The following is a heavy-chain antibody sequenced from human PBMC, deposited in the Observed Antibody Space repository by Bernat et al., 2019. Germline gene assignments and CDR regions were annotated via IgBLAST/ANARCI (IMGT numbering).Heavy chain of an antibody. J-gene: IGHJ2*01. CDR1: GGSISSSSYY. CDR2: IYYSGST. D-gene: IGHD4-4*01. CDR3: ATYRPLCDRNWYFDL. V-gene: IGHV4-39*01. Sequence: QLQLQESGPGLVKPSETLSLTCTVSGGSISSSSYYWGWIRQPPGKGLEWIGSIYYSGSTYYNPSLKSRVTISVDTSKNQFSLKLSSVTAADTAVYYCATYRPLCDRNWYFDLWGRGTLVTVSS.